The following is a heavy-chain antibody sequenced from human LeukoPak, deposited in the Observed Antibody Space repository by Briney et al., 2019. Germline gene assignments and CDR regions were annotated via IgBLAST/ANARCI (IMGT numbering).Heavy chain of an antibody. CDR3: ARGGGYCSSTSCYTGLIRGWFDP. D-gene: IGHD2-2*02. CDR1: GYTFTSFG. J-gene: IGHJ5*02. V-gene: IGHV1-18*01. Sequence: ASVKVSCKGSGYTFTSFGVSWVRQAPGQGLQWMGWISAYNGNTNYAQKLQGRVTMTTDTSTSTAYMELRSLRSDDTAVYYCARGGGYCSSTSCYTGLIRGWFDPWGQGTLVTVSS. CDR2: ISAYNGNT.